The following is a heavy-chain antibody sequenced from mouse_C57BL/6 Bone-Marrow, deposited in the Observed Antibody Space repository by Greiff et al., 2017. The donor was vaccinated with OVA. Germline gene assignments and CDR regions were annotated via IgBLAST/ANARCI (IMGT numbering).Heavy chain of an antibody. V-gene: IGHV5-12*01. Sequence: EVKLMASGGGLVQPGGSLKLSCEASGSTFTDYYMYWVSQTPEKRLEWVAYISNGSGSTYYPDTVKCRFTISRDNAKNTLYLQMSRLKSEDTAMYYCASHEVLLLAYWGQGTLVTVSA. CDR3: ASHEVLLLAY. CDR2: ISNGSGST. CDR1: GSTFTDYY. D-gene: IGHD1-1*01. J-gene: IGHJ3*01.